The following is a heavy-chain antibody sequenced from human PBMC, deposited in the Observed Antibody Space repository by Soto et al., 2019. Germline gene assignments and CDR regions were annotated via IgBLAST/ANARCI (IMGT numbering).Heavy chain of an antibody. Sequence: SVQVSCKASGYTFTSNYMHWVRQAPGQGLEWMGIINPSGGSTSYAQKFQGRVTMTRDTSTSTVYMELSSLRSEDTAVYYCARERGEGSGILPVPAASFHSRGQ. CDR2: INPSGGST. CDR1: GYTFTSNY. V-gene: IGHV1-46*01. CDR3: ARERGEGSGILPVPAASFHS. D-gene: IGHD2-2*01. J-gene: IGHJ1*01.